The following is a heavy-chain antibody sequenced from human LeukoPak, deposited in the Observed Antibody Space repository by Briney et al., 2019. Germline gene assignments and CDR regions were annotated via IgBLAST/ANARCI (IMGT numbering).Heavy chain of an antibody. CDR2: IYYSGST. CDR3: ARMGLDNWNGFDY. V-gene: IGHV4-39*01. J-gene: IGHJ4*02. Sequence: SETLSLTCTVSGGSISSSSYYWGWIRQPPGKGLEWIGSIYYSGSTYYNPSLKSRVTISVDTSKNQFSLKLSSVTAADTAVYYCARMGLDNWNGFDYWGQGTLVTVSS. CDR1: GGSISSSSYY. D-gene: IGHD1-20*01.